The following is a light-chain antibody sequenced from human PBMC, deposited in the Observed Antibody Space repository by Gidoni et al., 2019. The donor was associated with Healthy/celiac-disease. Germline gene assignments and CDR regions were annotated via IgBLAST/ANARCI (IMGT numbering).Light chain of an antibody. CDR2: WAS. J-gene: IGKJ4*01. V-gene: IGKV4-1*01. CDR1: QSVLYSSNNKNY. CDR3: QQYYSTPLT. Sequence: DIVMTQSPDSLAVSLGERATINCKSSQSVLYSSNNKNYLAWYQQKPGHPPKLLIYWASTRESGVPDRFSGSGSGTDFTLTISSLQAEDVAVYYCQQYYSTPLTFVGETKVEIK.